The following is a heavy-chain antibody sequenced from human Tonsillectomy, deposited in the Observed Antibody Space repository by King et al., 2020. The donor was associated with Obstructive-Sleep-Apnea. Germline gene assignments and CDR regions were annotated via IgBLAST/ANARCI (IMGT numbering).Heavy chain of an antibody. Sequence: VQLQESGPGLLKPLETLSLICTVSNGSISDSYWSWIRQTPGGGLEWIAYVSHTGNTHYNPSPRSRTTLSVELSRKQFSLNLNTVTTSDTAVYYCVRRSTNGRGNWFDPWGQGTLVTVSS. CDR1: NGSISDSY. V-gene: IGHV4-59*01. CDR3: VRRSTNGRGNWFDP. CDR2: VSHTGNT. D-gene: IGHD6-13*01. J-gene: IGHJ5*02.